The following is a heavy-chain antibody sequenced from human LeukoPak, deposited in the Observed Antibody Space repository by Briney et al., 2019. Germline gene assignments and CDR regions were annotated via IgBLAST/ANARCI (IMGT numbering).Heavy chain of an antibody. Sequence: GGSLRLSCAASGFIFNNYAMAWVRQAPGKGLEWVSSITGTSGKTYYAGSVKGRFTISRDNSKNTLYLQMNSLRAEDTAVYYCAREYSRSGSYYFDYWGQGTLVTVSS. CDR1: GFIFNNYA. D-gene: IGHD1-26*01. V-gene: IGHV3-23*01. CDR3: AREYSRSGSYYFDY. J-gene: IGHJ4*02. CDR2: ITGTSGKT.